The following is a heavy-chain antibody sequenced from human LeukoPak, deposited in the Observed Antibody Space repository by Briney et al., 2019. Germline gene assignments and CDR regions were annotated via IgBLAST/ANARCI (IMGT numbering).Heavy chain of an antibody. D-gene: IGHD3-22*01. CDR1: GYSFSDYH. Sequence: AASVKVSCKASGYSFSDYHMHWVRQAPRQGLEWMGWISPYSGDTNYAQKFQGRVSLTRDTSISTFYMEMSSLRYDDTAMYFCARGSITMIIDKTNCFDPWGQGTLVTVSS. J-gene: IGHJ5*02. V-gene: IGHV1-2*02. CDR2: ISPYSGDT. CDR3: ARGSITMIIDKTNCFDP.